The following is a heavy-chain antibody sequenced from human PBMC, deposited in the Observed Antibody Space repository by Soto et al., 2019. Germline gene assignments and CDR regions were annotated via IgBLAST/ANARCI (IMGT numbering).Heavy chain of an antibody. J-gene: IGHJ4*02. CDR3: ASAPLYYYDSSGYTPVDDY. CDR1: GFTFSTYT. V-gene: IGHV3-21*01. Sequence: GGSLRLSCAASGFTFSTYTMNWVRQAPGKGLEWVSSITSGSRYIYYADSVKGRFTISRDNAKNSLYLQMNSLRAEDTAVYYCASAPLYYYDSSGYTPVDDYWGQGTLVTVSS. D-gene: IGHD3-22*01. CDR2: ITSGSRYI.